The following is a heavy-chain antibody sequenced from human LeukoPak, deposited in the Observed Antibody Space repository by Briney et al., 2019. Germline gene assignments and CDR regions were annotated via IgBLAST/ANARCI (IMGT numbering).Heavy chain of an antibody. CDR3: AKEPYYDCSGSFDF. D-gene: IGHD3-22*01. Sequence: GGSLRLSCAASGFTFSTYAMSWVRQAPGKGLEWVSGIVGSGVTTYYADSVKGRLTIPRDNSRNTLYLQMNSLRAEDTAVYYCAKEPYYDCSGSFDFWGQGTLVTVSS. CDR2: IVGSGVTT. CDR1: GFTFSTYA. J-gene: IGHJ4*02. V-gene: IGHV3-23*01.